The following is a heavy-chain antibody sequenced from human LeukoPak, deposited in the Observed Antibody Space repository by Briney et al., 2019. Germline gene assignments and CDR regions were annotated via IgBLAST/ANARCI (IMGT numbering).Heavy chain of an antibody. J-gene: IGHJ4*02. D-gene: IGHD3-22*01. Sequence: GGSLRLSCAASGFTLNRYWMHWVRQAPGKGLEWVSAISGSGGSTYYADSVKGRFTISRDNSKNTLYLQMNSLRAEDTAVYYCAKDPYHDSSGYYYVGGGVDYWGQGTLVTVSS. CDR1: GFTLNRYW. V-gene: IGHV3-23*01. CDR3: AKDPYHDSSGYYYVGGGVDY. CDR2: ISGSGGST.